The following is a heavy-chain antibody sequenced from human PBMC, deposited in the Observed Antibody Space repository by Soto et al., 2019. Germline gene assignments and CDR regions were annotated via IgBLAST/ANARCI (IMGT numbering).Heavy chain of an antibody. CDR3: ARDLYSRGWLFDY. J-gene: IGHJ4*02. CDR1: GFTFSSYS. V-gene: IGHV3-21*01. Sequence: GGSLRLSCAASGFTFSSYSMNWVRQAPGKGLEWVSSISSSGSYIYYADSVKGRFTISRDNAKNSLYLQVNSLGAEDTAVYYCARDLYSRGWLFDYWGQGTQVTVSS. CDR2: ISSSGSYI. D-gene: IGHD6-19*01.